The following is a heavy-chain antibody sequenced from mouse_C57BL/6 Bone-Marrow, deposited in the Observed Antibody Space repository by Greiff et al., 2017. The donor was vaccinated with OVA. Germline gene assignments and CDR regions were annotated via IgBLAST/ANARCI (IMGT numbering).Heavy chain of an antibody. D-gene: IGHD4-1*01. Sequence: QVQLQQSGAELVRPGTSVKVSCKASGYAFTNYLIEWVKQRPGQGLGWIGVINPGSGGTNYNEKFKGKATLTADKSSSTAYMQLSSLTSEDSAVYFCARESNWEYYFDYWGQGTTLTVSS. CDR2: INPGSGGT. J-gene: IGHJ2*01. V-gene: IGHV1-54*01. CDR3: ARESNWEYYFDY. CDR1: GYAFTNYL.